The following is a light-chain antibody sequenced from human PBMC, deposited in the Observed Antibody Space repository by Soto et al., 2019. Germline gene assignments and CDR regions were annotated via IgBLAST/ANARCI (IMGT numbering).Light chain of an antibody. CDR3: QQYGTSPRT. J-gene: IGKJ1*01. CDR2: AAS. V-gene: IGKV3-20*01. CDR1: QSVSSSY. Sequence: IVWTQSPANLSLSPGERATLSCRASQSVSSSYLAWYQQRPGQAPRLLIYAASSRATGIPDRFSGSGSGTDFTLTISRLEPEDFAVYYCQQYGTSPRTFGQGTKVDIK.